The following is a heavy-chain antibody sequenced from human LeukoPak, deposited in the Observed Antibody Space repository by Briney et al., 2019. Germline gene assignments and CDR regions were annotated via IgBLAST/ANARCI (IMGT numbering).Heavy chain of an antibody. CDR2: IYLYGTT. D-gene: IGHD2-8*01. Sequence: SETLSLTCSVSIGSISSSKWWSWVRQPPVKGLEWIGEIYLYGTTNYNPSFTSRVTMSVDRSRNQFSLKLTSVTAADTAVYYCARTKDAFDIWGQGTMVTVSS. J-gene: IGHJ3*02. CDR1: IGSISSSKW. CDR3: ARTKDAFDI. V-gene: IGHV4-4*02.